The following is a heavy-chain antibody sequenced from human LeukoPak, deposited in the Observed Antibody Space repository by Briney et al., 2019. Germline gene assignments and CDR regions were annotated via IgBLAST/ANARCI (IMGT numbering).Heavy chain of an antibody. CDR2: ISSSSSYI. CDR3: ASGFRGYDMNWCDP. V-gene: IGHV3-21*01. J-gene: IGHJ5*02. D-gene: IGHD5-12*01. Sequence: GGSLRLSCAASGFTFSSYSMNWVRQAPGKGLEWVSSISSSSSYIYYADSVKGRFTISRDSAKNSLYLQMNSLRAEDTAVYYCASGFRGYDMNWCDPWGQGTLVTVSS. CDR1: GFTFSSYS.